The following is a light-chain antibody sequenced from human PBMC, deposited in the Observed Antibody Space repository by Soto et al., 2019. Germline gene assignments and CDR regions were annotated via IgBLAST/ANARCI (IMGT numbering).Light chain of an antibody. Sequence: QSALTQPASVSGSPGQSITISCTGTSSDVGGYNYVSWYQQHPDKAPKLIIYEVSNRPSGVSNRFSGSKSGNTASLTISGLQAEDEADYYCASWDDNLNGGVFGGGTKLTVL. J-gene: IGLJ3*02. CDR2: EVS. CDR1: SSDVGGYNY. V-gene: IGLV2-14*01. CDR3: ASWDDNLNGGV.